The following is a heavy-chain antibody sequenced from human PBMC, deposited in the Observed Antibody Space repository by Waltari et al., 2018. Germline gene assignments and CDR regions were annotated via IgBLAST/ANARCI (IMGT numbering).Heavy chain of an antibody. CDR2: INHSGST. V-gene: IGHV4-34*01. J-gene: IGHJ4*02. Sequence: VQLQQWGAGLLKPSETLSLTCAVYGGSFSGYYWSWIRQPPVKGLEWIGEINHSGSTNYNPSLKSRVTISVDTSKNQFSLKLSSVTAADTAVYYCARKGGNYNPFDYWGQGTLVTVSS. CDR1: GGSFSGYY. CDR3: ARKGGNYNPFDY. D-gene: IGHD4-4*01.